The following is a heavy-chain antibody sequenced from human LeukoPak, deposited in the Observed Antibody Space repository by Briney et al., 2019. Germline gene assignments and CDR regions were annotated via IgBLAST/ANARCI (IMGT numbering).Heavy chain of an antibody. CDR3: ARYSYSGSDAFDI. CDR1: GGPISSYY. D-gene: IGHD1-26*01. CDR2: ISYSGSI. J-gene: IGHJ3*02. V-gene: IGHV4-59*01. Sequence: SETLSLTCIVSGGPISSYYWSWIRQPPGKGLEWIGYISYSGSINYNPSLKGRVTISVDTSRNQFSLKLSSVTAADTAVYYCARYSYSGSDAFDIWGQGTMVTVSS.